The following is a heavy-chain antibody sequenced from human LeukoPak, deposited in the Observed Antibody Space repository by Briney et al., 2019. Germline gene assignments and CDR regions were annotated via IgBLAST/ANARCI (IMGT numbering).Heavy chain of an antibody. CDR1: GFTFGSSA. CDR3: AKGSLGSWYYFDY. D-gene: IGHD6-13*01. J-gene: IGHJ4*02. Sequence: GGSLRLSCAASGFTFGSSAMSWVRQAPGKRPEWVSTFSRSGPDTYYADSVKGQFTIFRDNSKNTLYLQMNSLRAEVTAVYYCAKGSLGSWYYFDYWGQGTLVTVSS. V-gene: IGHV3-23*01. CDR2: FSRSGPDT.